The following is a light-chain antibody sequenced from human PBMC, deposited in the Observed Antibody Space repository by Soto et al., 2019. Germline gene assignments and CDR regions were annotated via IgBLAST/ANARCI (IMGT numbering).Light chain of an antibody. CDR1: QGVSSY. CDR3: QQGSNWHLST. J-gene: IGKJ5*01. V-gene: IGKV3D-11*01. Sequence: EIVLTQSPATLSLSPGERATLSCRASQGVSSYLAWYQQKPGQAPRPLIYDASNRATGIPARFSGSGPGTDFTLTVSRLEPEDCAVYYYQQGSNWHLSTFGQGTRLEI. CDR2: DAS.